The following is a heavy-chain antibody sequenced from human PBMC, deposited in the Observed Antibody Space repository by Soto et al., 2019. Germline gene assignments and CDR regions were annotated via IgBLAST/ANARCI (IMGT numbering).Heavy chain of an antibody. CDR3: AKGGYSGYDLPIYYYYYMDV. CDR1: GFTFDDYT. J-gene: IGHJ6*03. Sequence: PGGSLRLSCAASGFTFDDYTMHWVRQAPGKGLEWVSLISGSGGSTYYADSVKGRFTISRDNSKNTLYLQMNSLRAEDTAVYYCAKGGYSGYDLPIYYYYYMDVWGEGTTVTVSS. CDR2: ISGSGGST. D-gene: IGHD5-12*01. V-gene: IGHV3-23*01.